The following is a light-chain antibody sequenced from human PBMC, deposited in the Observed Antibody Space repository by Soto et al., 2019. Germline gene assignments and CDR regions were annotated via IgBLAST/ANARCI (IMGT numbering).Light chain of an antibody. J-gene: IGKJ5*01. CDR2: GTS. V-gene: IGKV3-15*01. CDR1: QSISSN. Sequence: EIVMTQSPATLSVSPGERVTLSCRASQSISSNLAWYQQKPGQAPSLLMYGTSTRATGIPARFSGSGSGTEFTLTISSLHSQAFAAYYCQQYNTSSSITFGQGTRPEIK. CDR3: QQYNTSSSIT.